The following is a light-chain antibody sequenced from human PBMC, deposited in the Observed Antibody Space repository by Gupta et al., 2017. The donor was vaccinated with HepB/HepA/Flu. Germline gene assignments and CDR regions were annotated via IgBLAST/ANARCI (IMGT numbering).Light chain of an antibody. CDR2: DVS. Sequence: QSALAQPAFVSGSPGQSITISCTGTSSDIGTYDYVSWYQQHPGKAPKLLIFDVSDRPSGVSNRFSGSKSGNTASLTISGLQADDEAEYYCSSYSSISSYVVFGGGTRLTVL. V-gene: IGLV2-14*03. CDR1: SSDIGTYDY. J-gene: IGLJ2*01. CDR3: SSYSSISSYVV.